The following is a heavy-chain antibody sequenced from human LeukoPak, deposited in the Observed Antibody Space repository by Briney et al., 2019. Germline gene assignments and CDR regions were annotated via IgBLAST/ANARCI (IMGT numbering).Heavy chain of an antibody. V-gene: IGHV3-21*01. J-gene: IGHJ4*02. CDR2: ISSSGTYR. CDR1: GFTFSNYS. CDR3: ARDLVGGRYSSIWYRFSGPDYFDY. Sequence: GGSLRLSCAVSGFTFSNYSMNWVRQAPGKGLEWVSSISSSGTYRYYADSVKGRFTISRDNAKDSLYLQMHSLRAEDTAVYYCARDLVGGRYSSIWYRFSGPDYFDYWGQGTLVTVSS. D-gene: IGHD6-13*01.